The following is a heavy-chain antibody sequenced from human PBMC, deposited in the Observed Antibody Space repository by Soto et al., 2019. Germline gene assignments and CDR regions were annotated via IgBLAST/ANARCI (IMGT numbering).Heavy chain of an antibody. V-gene: IGHV1-8*01. J-gene: IGHJ6*02. CDR2: MNPNSGNT. D-gene: IGHD3-9*01. CDR3: AKDFDWLLYKRRLDYYGMDV. Sequence: ASVKVSCKASGYTFTSYDINWMRQATGQGLEWMGWMNPNSGNTGYAQKFQGRVTMTRNTSISTAYMELSSLRSEDTAVYYCAKDFDWLLYKRRLDYYGMDVWGQGTTVTVSS. CDR1: GYTFTSYD.